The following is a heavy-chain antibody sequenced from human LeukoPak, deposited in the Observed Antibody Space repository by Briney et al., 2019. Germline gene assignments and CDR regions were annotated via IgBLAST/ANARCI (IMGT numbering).Heavy chain of an antibody. V-gene: IGHV4-30-4*08. CDR3: ARDSRRHDAFDI. D-gene: IGHD2/OR15-2a*01. Sequence: PSETLSLTCTVSGGSIRSGDYYWSWIRQPPGKGLEWIGYIYYSGSTYYNPSLKSRVTISVDTSKNQFSLKLSSVTAADTAVYYCARDSRRHDAFDIWGQGTMVTVSS. J-gene: IGHJ3*02. CDR2: IYYSGST. CDR1: GGSIRSGDYY.